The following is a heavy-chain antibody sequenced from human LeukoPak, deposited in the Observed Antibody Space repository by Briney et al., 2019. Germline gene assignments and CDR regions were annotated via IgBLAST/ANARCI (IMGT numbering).Heavy chain of an antibody. J-gene: IGHJ5*02. CDR2: IHTSGDT. CDR3: IVFGDSNH. V-gene: IGHV3-53*01. D-gene: IGHD4-17*01. CDR1: GFTFSRHW. Sequence: GGSLRLSCAASGFTFSRHWMHWVRQAPGKGLEWVSAIHTSGDTCYADSVKGRFTISRDTSKNTLYLQINSLRVEDTAVYYCIVFGDSNHWGQGTLVTVSS.